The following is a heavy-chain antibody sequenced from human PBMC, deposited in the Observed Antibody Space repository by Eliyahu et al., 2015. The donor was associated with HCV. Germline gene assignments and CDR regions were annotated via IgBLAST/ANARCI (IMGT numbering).Heavy chain of an antibody. J-gene: IGHJ6*02. CDR3: AKDLEPYYDFWSGYYTGIHHRHQYGMDV. Sequence: EVQLLESGGGLVQPGGSLRLSCAASGXXFSSYAMSWVXXAPGXGLEWVSAISGSGGSTYYADSVKGRFTISRDNSKNTLYLQMNSLRAEDTAVYYCAKDLEPYYDFWSGYYTGIHHRHQYGMDVWGQGTTVTVSS. CDR1: GXXFSSYA. CDR2: ISGSGGST. V-gene: IGHV3-23*01. D-gene: IGHD3-3*01.